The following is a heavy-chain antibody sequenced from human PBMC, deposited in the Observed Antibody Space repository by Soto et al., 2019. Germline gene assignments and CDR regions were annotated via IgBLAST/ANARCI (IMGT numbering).Heavy chain of an antibody. J-gene: IGHJ4*02. CDR3: ARFLEWPQTLDY. D-gene: IGHD3-3*01. V-gene: IGHV4-31*03. CDR1: GGSISSGGYY. Sequence: SETLSLTCTVSGGSISSGGYYWSWVRLHPGKGLEWIGYIYYSGSTYYNPSLKSRVTISVDTSKNQFSLKLSSVTAADTAVYYCARFLEWPQTLDYWGQGTLVTVSS. CDR2: IYYSGST.